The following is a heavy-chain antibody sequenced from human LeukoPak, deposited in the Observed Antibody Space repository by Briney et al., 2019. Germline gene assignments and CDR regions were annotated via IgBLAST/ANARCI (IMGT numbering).Heavy chain of an antibody. CDR2: IYYSGST. V-gene: IGHV4-59*02. Sequence: SETLSLTCTVYGGSVSNYFWSWIRQPPGKGLEWIGYIYYSGSTDYNPSLKSRVTMSVDTSKNQFSLKLSSVTAADTAVYYCARDVSKYLLTGFDPWGQGTLVAVSS. CDR3: ARDVSKYLLTGFDP. D-gene: IGHD2-2*01. J-gene: IGHJ5*02. CDR1: GGSVSNYF.